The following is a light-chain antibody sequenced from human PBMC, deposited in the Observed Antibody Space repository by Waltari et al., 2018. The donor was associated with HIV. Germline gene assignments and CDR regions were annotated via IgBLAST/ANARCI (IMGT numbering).Light chain of an antibody. V-gene: IGLV2-8*01. CDR2: EVT. CDR1: NSDIGGYNY. J-gene: IGLJ2*01. CDR3: SSYANKNGFYVV. Sequence: QSALTQPPSASGSPGQSVTISCTGTNSDIGGYNYVSWYQQHPGKAPKLVISEVTKRPSGVPGRFSGSKSGTTASLTVSGLQAEDGADYYCSSYANKNGFYVVFGGGTRLTVL.